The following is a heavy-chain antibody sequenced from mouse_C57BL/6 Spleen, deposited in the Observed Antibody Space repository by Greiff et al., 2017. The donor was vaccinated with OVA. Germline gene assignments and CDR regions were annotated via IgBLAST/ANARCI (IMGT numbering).Heavy chain of an antibody. V-gene: IGHV1-69*01. CDR2: IDPSDSYT. Sequence: QVQLKQPGAELVMPGASVKLSCKASGYTITSYWMHWVKQRPGQGLEWIGEIDPSDSYTNYNQKFKGKSTLTVDKSSSTAYMQLSSLTSEDSAVYYCAAYYEGFAYWGQGTLVTVSA. CDR1: GYTITSYW. CDR3: AAYYEGFAY. D-gene: IGHD2-10*01. J-gene: IGHJ3*01.